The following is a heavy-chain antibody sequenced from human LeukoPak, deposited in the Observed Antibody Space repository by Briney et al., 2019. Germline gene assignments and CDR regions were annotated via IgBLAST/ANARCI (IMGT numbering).Heavy chain of an antibody. CDR1: GYTFTDYA. CDR3: ASCNDSSGYFAY. CDR2: VNTNTGNP. V-gene: IGHV7-4-1*02. J-gene: IGHJ4*02. Sequence: ASVKVSCKPSGYTFTDYAINWVRQAPGQGLEYMGWVNTNTGNPTYAQGFTGRFVFSSDSSVSTAYLQITSLKADDSAIYFCASCNDSSGYFAYWGQGTLVAVSS. D-gene: IGHD3-22*01.